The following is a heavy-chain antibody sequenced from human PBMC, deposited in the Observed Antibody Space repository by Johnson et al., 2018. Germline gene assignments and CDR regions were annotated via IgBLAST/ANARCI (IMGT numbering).Heavy chain of an antibody. CDR1: GFTFSSYS. Sequence: VQLVQSGGGLVQPGGSLRLSCAASGFTFSSYSMNWVRQAPGKGLEWVSYISSSGSTIYYADSVKGRFTISRDNAKNSLYLQMNSLRAEDTAVYYCARGIQLWSTLEDASDSWGQGTMVTVSS. CDR3: ARGIQLWSTLEDASDS. J-gene: IGHJ3*02. CDR2: ISSSGSTI. D-gene: IGHD5-18*01. V-gene: IGHV3-48*04.